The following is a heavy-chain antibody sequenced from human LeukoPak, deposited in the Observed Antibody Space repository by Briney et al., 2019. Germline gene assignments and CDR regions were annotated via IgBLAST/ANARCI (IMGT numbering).Heavy chain of an antibody. Sequence: SETLSLTCTVSGGSISSGSYYWSWLRQPAGKGLEWIGRIYTSGSTNYNPSLKSRVTISVDTSKNQFSLKLSSVTAADTAVYYCARGSVVARFDYWGQGTLVTVSS. V-gene: IGHV4-61*02. CDR2: IYTSGST. D-gene: IGHD4-23*01. CDR1: GGSISSGSYY. CDR3: ARGSVVARFDY. J-gene: IGHJ4*02.